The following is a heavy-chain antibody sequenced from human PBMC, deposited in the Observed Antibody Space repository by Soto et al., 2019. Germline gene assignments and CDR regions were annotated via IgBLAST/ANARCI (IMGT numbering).Heavy chain of an antibody. J-gene: IGHJ4*02. Sequence: LRLSCEASGFTLRNYAMTWVRQAPGKGLEWVSLISANDVGTYYAESVKTRFTISTDQSRNTVYLQMDSLRADDTAIYYCAKAKNDYNWDNRPPFDYWGQGTLVTVSS. V-gene: IGHV3-23*01. D-gene: IGHD1-20*01. CDR2: ISANDVGT. CDR1: GFTLRNYA. CDR3: AKAKNDYNWDNRPPFDY.